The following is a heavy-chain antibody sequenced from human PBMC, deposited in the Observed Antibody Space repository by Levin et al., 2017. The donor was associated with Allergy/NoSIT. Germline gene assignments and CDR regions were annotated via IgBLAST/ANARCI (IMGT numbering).Heavy chain of an antibody. J-gene: IGHJ6*02. D-gene: IGHD6-19*01. CDR1: GFTFSNYA. CDR3: AKSPSSGWSNYYYGMDV. CDR2: ISGSGDST. Sequence: HGESLKISCVASGFTFSNYAMSWVRQAPGKGLEWVSAISGSGDSTYYADSVKGRFTISRDNSKNTLYLQMNSLRAEDTAVYYCAKSPSSGWSNYYYGMDVWGQGTTVTVSS. V-gene: IGHV3-23*01.